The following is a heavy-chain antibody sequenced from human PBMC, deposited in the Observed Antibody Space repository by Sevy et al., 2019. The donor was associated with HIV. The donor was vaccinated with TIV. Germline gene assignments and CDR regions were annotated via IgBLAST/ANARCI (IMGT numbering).Heavy chain of an antibody. J-gene: IGHJ5*02. D-gene: IGHD5-12*01. CDR1: GGSISAYH. CDR2: IHYTGTT. V-gene: IGHV4-59*01. CDR3: AGAPPVRSGDDSLNWFDP. Sequence: SETLSLTCTVSGGSISAYHWSWIRQPPGKGLEYIGYIHYTGTTNYNPSLKSRVTISVHTSKNQFSLKLSSVTAADTALYYCAGAPPVRSGDDSLNWFDPWGQGTLVTVSS.